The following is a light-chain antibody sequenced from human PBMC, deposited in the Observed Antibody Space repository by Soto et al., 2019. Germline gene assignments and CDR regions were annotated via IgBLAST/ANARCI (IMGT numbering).Light chain of an antibody. CDR3: QQYNNWPYI. CDR2: GAS. J-gene: IGKJ2*01. Sequence: EIVMTQSPATLSVSPGERATLSCRASQSVSSNLAWYQQKPGQAPRLLIYGASTRATGIPARFSGSGSGTEFTLTIRSLQSEDFAVYYCQQYNNWPYIFGQGTKLEIK. CDR1: QSVSSN. V-gene: IGKV3-15*01.